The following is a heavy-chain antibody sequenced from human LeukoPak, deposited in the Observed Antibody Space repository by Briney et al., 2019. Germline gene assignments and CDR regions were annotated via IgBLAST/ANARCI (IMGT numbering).Heavy chain of an antibody. V-gene: IGHV3-30*02. CDR3: AKGRPYSSSWYYYYYYMDV. D-gene: IGHD6-13*01. J-gene: IGHJ6*03. CDR2: IRYDGSNK. CDR1: GFDFSNHW. Sequence: TGGSLRLSCAASGFDFSNHWMSWVRQAPGKGLEWVAFIRYDGSNKYYADSVKGRFTISRDNSKNTLYLQMNSLRAEDTAVYYCAKGRPYSSSWYYYYYYMDVWGKGTTVTISS.